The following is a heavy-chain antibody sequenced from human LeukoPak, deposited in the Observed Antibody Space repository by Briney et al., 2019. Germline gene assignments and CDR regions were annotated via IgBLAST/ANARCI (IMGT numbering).Heavy chain of an antibody. CDR3: ASGIAAAGMKLDY. J-gene: IGHJ4*02. V-gene: IGHV4-39*07. D-gene: IGHD6-13*01. CDR1: GGSISSSSYY. CDR2: IYYSGST. Sequence: SETVSLTCTVSGGSISSSSYYWGWIRQPPGKGLEWIGSIYYSGSTYYNPSLKSRVTISVDTSKNQFSLKLSSVTAADTAVYYCASGIAAAGMKLDYWGQGTLVTVSS.